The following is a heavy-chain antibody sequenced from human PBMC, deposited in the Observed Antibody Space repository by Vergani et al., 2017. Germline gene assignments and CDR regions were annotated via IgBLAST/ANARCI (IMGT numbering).Heavy chain of an antibody. CDR1: GYSFTNYW. J-gene: IGHJ4*02. CDR2: IHPADSDT. Sequence: EVQLVQSGAEVKKPGESLNISCQISGYSFTNYWIGWVRQMPGKGLEWMGIIHPADSDTRYSPSFQGQVTISVDKSISTAYLLRSSLRASDSAMYYCARLYGRDSSGSKYFDYWGQGTLVTVSS. CDR3: ARLYGRDSSGSKYFDY. V-gene: IGHV5-51*01. D-gene: IGHD3-22*01.